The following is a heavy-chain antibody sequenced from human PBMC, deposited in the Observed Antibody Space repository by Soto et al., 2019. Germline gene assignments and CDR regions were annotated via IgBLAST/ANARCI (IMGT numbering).Heavy chain of an antibody. J-gene: IGHJ4*02. D-gene: IGHD6-6*01. CDR1: GFTFSSYA. CDR3: AKSPLIAARPFDY. Sequence: GGSLRLSCAASGFTFSSYAMSWVRQAPGKGLEWVSAISGSGGSTYYADSVKGRFTISRDNSKNTLYLQMNSLRAEDAALYYCAKSPLIAARPFDYWGQGTLVTVSS. CDR2: ISGSGGST. V-gene: IGHV3-23*01.